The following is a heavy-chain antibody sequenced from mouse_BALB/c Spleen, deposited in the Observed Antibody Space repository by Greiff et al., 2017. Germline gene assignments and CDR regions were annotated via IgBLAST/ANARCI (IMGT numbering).Heavy chain of an antibody. CDR3: ARWGYYRYDEYYFDY. V-gene: IGHV3-8*02. D-gene: IGHD2-14*01. CDR2: ISYSGST. J-gene: IGHJ2*01. Sequence: DVMLVESGPSLVKPSQTLSLTCSVTGDSITSGYWNWIRKFPGNKLEYMGYISYSGSTYYNPSLKSRISITRDTSKNQYYLQLNSVTTEYTATYYCARWGYYRYDEYYFDYWGQGTTLTVSS. CDR1: GDSITSGY.